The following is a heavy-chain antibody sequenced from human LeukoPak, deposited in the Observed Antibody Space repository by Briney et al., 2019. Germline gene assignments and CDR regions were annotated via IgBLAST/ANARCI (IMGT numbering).Heavy chain of an antibody. D-gene: IGHD3-22*01. J-gene: IGHJ4*02. Sequence: GRSLRLSCAASGFTFDDYAMHWVRQAPGKGLEWVSGISWNSGSIGYADSVKGRFTISRDNAKNSLYLQMNSLRAEDTAVYYCAKTTVFYDSSGSHYWGQGTLVTVSS. V-gene: IGHV3-9*01. CDR3: AKTTVFYDSSGSHY. CDR2: ISWNSGSI. CDR1: GFTFDDYA.